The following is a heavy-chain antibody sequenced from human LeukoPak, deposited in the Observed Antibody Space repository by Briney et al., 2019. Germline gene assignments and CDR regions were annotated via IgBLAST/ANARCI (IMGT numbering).Heavy chain of an antibody. V-gene: IGHV4-59*01. CDR2: IYYSGST. CDR3: ARVKPAFLTGYSRDAFDI. D-gene: IGHD3-9*01. Sequence: SETLSLTCTVSGGSISSYYWSWIRQLPGKGLEWIGYIYYSGSTNYNPSLKSRVTISVDTSKNQFSLKLSSVTAADTAVYYCARVKPAFLTGYSRDAFDIWGQGTMVTVSS. CDR1: GGSISSYY. J-gene: IGHJ3*02.